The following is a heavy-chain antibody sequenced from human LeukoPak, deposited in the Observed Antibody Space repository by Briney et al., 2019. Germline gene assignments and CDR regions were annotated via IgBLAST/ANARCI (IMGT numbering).Heavy chain of an antibody. Sequence: GGSLRLSCAASGFTLSGYRMNWVRQVPGKGLEWVSGVNGDGSQSDYADSVKGRFTISRDNAKTTMYLQMNSLRAEDTAIYYCARGSDVWSQGTLVTVSS. CDR3: ARGSDV. V-gene: IGHV3-74*01. D-gene: IGHD1-26*01. J-gene: IGHJ4*02. CDR2: VNGDGSQS. CDR1: GFTLSGYR.